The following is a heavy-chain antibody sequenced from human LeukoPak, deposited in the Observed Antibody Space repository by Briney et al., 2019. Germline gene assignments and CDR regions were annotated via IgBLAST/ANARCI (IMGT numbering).Heavy chain of an antibody. CDR2: ISSSSSTI. CDR3: AKNFWSDKYYYYYMDV. CDR1: GFTFSSYS. J-gene: IGHJ6*03. D-gene: IGHD3-3*01. V-gene: IGHV3-48*01. Sequence: PGGSLRLSCAASGFTFSSYSMNWVRQAPGKGLEWVSDISSSSSTIYYADSAKGRFTISRDNSKNMLYLQMNSLRAEDTAVYYCAKNFWSDKYYYYYMDVWGKGTTVPVSS.